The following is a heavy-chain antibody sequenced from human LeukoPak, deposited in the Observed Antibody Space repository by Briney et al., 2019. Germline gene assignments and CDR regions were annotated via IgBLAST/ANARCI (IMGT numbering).Heavy chain of an antibody. Sequence: GGSLRLSCAASGFTFSNYAMHWVRQAPGKGLEWVSVISYDGSNKYYADSVKGRFTISRDNSKNTLYLQMNSLRAEDTAVYYCVMATITGPFDYWGQGTLVTVSS. V-gene: IGHV3-30-3*01. D-gene: IGHD5-24*01. CDR1: GFTFSNYA. CDR3: VMATITGPFDY. CDR2: ISYDGSNK. J-gene: IGHJ4*02.